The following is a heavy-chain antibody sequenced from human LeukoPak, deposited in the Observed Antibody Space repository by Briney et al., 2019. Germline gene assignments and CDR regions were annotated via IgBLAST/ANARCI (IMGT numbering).Heavy chain of an antibody. J-gene: IGHJ4*02. D-gene: IGHD3-9*01. Sequence: GESLKISYKGSGYSFTSYWIGWVRQMPGKGLGWMGIIYPGDSDTRYSPSFQGQVTISADKSISTAYLQWSSLKASDTAMYYCARLGSLTGYYRPFDYWGQGTLVTASS. V-gene: IGHV5-51*01. CDR1: GYSFTSYW. CDR3: ARLGSLTGYYRPFDY. CDR2: IYPGDSDT.